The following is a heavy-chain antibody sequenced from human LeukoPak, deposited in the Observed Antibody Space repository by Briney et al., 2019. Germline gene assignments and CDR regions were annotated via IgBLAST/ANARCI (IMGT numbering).Heavy chain of an antibody. Sequence: GRSLRLSCAASGFTFSSYGMHWVRQAPGKGLEWVAVIWYYGSNKYYADSVKGRFTISRDNSKNTLYLQMNSLRAEDTAVYYCARDFFREYSSSSGDYWGQGTLVTVSS. V-gene: IGHV3-33*01. CDR1: GFTFSSYG. D-gene: IGHD6-6*01. CDR2: IWYYGSNK. CDR3: ARDFFREYSSSSGDY. J-gene: IGHJ4*02.